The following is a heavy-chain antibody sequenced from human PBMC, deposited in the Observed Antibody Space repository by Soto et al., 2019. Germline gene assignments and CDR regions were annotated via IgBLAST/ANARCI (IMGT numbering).Heavy chain of an antibody. J-gene: IGHJ4*02. Sequence: QVQLQQGGAGLLKPSETLSLTCAVTGGSFSGHYWSWIRQAPGKGLEWIGEINRSGGTNYDPSLNSRVTISVDASKNPFSLRLSAVTAAYTAVYYWARAPIIGATFFDYWGPGSLVTVSS. CDR3: ARAPIIGATFFDY. CDR1: GGSFSGHY. CDR2: INRSGGT. V-gene: IGHV4-34*01. D-gene: IGHD1-26*01.